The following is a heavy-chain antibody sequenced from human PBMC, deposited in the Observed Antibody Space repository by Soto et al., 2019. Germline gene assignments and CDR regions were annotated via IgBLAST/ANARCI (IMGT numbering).Heavy chain of an antibody. V-gene: IGHV1-18*01. Sequence: QIQLVQSGVEVKKPGASVKVSCKASGYSFNDYAITWVRQTPGQGLEWMGWISVSNTKYAQKFQDRVAMTIDTSTSTAYMELTSLTSDDTAVYYCARAIFRLDHWGQGTLVTVSS. CDR3: ARAIFRLDH. D-gene: IGHD2-21*01. CDR1: GYSFNDYA. CDR2: ISVSNT. J-gene: IGHJ4*02.